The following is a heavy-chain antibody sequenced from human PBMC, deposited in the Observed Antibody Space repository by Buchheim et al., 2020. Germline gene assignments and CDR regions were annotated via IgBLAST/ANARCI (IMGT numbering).Heavy chain of an antibody. D-gene: IGHD1-7*01. CDR2: ISSSGSTI. CDR3: AREGSRLELRFIYYYYGMDV. Sequence: VQLLESGGGLVQPGGSLRLSCAASGFTFSDYYISWIRQAPGKGLEWVSYISSSGSTIYYADSVKGRFTISRDNAKNSLYLQMNSLRAEDTAVYYCAREGSRLELRFIYYYYGMDVWGQGTT. CDR1: GFTFSDYY. J-gene: IGHJ6*02. V-gene: IGHV3-11*01.